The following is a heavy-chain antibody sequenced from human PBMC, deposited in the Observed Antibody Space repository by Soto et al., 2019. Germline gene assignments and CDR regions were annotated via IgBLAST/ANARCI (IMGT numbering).Heavy chain of an antibody. Sequence: QVQLVQSGAEVKKPGSSVKVSCKASGGTFSSYAVSWVRQAPGQGLEWMGGIIPIFGTPNYAQTFQGRVTMPADASTRSAYMELRSLRSEDAAVFYGGRGPWRYCSGGDCCSPQNYWVEGTLVTVSS. D-gene: IGHD2-21*01. CDR3: GRGPWRYCSGGDCCSPQNY. CDR1: GGTFSSYA. V-gene: IGHV1-69*12. J-gene: IGHJ4*02. CDR2: IIPIFGTP.